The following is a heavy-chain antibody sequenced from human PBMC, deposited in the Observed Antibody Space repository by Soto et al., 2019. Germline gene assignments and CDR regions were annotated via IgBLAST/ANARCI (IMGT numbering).Heavy chain of an antibody. D-gene: IGHD1-1*01. CDR3: TKRLKDVSKTSPWLDP. CDR1: EYSFANQW. Sequence: XESLKISCKGSEYSFANQWIGWVRQMPGKGLEWVGIISPDTSRTLYSPSLQGQVTISVDKSIRTVYLQWNSLKASDTAMYYCTKRLKDVSKTSPWLDPWGQGTLVTVSS. CDR2: ISPDTSRT. J-gene: IGHJ5*02. V-gene: IGHV5-51*01.